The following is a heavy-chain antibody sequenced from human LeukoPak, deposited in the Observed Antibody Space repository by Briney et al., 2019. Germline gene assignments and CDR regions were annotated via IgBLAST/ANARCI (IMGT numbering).Heavy chain of an antibody. J-gene: IGHJ4*02. CDR2: IYYSGST. CDR1: GGSISSYY. CDR3: ARDLGYYDSSGYPLGY. D-gene: IGHD3-22*01. V-gene: IGHV4-59*01. Sequence: SETLSLTCTVSGGSISSYYWSWVRQPPGKGLEWIGYIYYSGSTNYNPSLKSRVTISVDTSKNQFSLKLSSVTAADTAVYYCARDLGYYDSSGYPLGYWGQGTLVTVSS.